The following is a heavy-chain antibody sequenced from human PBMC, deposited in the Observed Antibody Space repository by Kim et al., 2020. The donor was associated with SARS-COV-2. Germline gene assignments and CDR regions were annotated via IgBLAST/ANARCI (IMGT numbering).Heavy chain of an antibody. CDR2: ISGSGGST. D-gene: IGHD1-1*01. V-gene: IGHV3-23*01. CDR1: GFTFSNYA. J-gene: IGHJ5*02. Sequence: GGSLRLSCAASGFTFSNYAMSWVRQAPGKGLEWVSAISGSGGSTYYADFVKGRFTISRDNFKNTLYLQLNSLRAEDTAVYYCAKASVATGSAWFDPWGQGTLVPVS. CDR3: AKASVATGSAWFDP.